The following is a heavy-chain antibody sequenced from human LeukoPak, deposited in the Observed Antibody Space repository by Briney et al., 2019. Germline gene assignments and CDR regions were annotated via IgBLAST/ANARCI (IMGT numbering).Heavy chain of an antibody. CDR3: ARVIPGRGSSNAFDI. V-gene: IGHV1-18*01. Sequence: ASVKVSCKASGYTFTSYGISWVRQAPGQGLEWMGWISAYNGNTNYAQKLQGRVTMTTDTSTSTAYMELRSLRSDDTAVYYCARVIPGRGSSNAFDIWGQGTMVTVSS. CDR2: ISAYNGNT. J-gene: IGHJ3*02. D-gene: IGHD6-6*01. CDR1: GYTFTSYG.